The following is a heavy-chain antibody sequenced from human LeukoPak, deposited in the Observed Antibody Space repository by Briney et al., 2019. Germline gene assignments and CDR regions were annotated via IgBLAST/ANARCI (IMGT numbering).Heavy chain of an antibody. V-gene: IGHV4-31*03. CDR1: GSSISSGGYY. CDR2: IYYSGST. CDR3: ARDGRHDSSGYYVIDAFDI. J-gene: IGHJ3*02. Sequence: TSETLSLTCTVSGSSISSGGYYWSWIRQHPGKGLEWIGYIYYSGSTYYNPSLKSRVTISVDTSKNQFSLKLSSVTAADTAVYYCARDGRHDSSGYYVIDAFDIWGQGTMVTVSS. D-gene: IGHD3-22*01.